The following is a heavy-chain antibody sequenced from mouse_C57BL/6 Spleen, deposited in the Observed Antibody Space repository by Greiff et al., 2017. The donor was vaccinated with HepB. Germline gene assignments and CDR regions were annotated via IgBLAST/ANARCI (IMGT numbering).Heavy chain of an antibody. CDR3: TRDVSPYYFDY. J-gene: IGHJ2*01. CDR2: IDPETGGT. Sequence: VQLQQSGAELVRPGASVTLSCKASGYTFTDYEMHWVKQTPVHGLEWIGAIDPETGGTAYNQKFKGKAILTADKSSSTAYMELRSLTSEDSAVYYCTRDVSPYYFDYWGQGTTLTVSS. CDR1: GYTFTDYE. V-gene: IGHV1-15*01.